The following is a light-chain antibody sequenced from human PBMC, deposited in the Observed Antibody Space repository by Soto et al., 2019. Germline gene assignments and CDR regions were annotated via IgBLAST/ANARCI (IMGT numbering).Light chain of an antibody. CDR2: DAS. Sequence: EIVLTQSPVTLSLSPGERSTLSCRASQSVSSYLAWYQQKPGQAPRLLIYDASNRATGIPARFSGSGSGTDFTLTISSLEPEDFAVYYCQQRTNWPPGATFGQGTRLEI. J-gene: IGKJ5*01. CDR3: QQRTNWPPGAT. CDR1: QSVSSY. V-gene: IGKV3-11*01.